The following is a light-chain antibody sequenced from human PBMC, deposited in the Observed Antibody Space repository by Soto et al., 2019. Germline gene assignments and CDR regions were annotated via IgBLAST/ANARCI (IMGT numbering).Light chain of an antibody. CDR3: QHYNSYSEA. V-gene: IGKV1-5*03. CDR2: KAS. CDR1: QSVNTY. Sequence: DIQMTQSPSSLSASVGDRVTITCRASQSVNTYLHWYQQKPGKAPKLLIYKASTLKSGVPSRFSGSGSGTEFTLTISSLQPDDFATYYCQHYNSYSEAFGQGTKVDIK. J-gene: IGKJ1*01.